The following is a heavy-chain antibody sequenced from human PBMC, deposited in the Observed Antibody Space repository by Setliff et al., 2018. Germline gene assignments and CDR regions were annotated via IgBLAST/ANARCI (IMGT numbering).Heavy chain of an antibody. J-gene: IGHJ6*03. D-gene: IGHD2-2*02. CDR3: ARSSAPIKRDYMDV. CDR1: GFTFSSYA. V-gene: IGHV3-30*04. CDR2: ISYDGSNK. Sequence: GSLRLSCAASGFTFSSYAMHWVRQAPGKGLEWVAVISYDGSNKYYADSVKGRFTISRDNSKNSLYLQMNSLRADDAAVYYCARSSAPIKRDYMDVWGKGTTVTVSS.